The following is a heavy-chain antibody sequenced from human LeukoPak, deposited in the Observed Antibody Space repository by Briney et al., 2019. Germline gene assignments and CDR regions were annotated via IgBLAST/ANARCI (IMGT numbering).Heavy chain of an antibody. D-gene: IGHD5-24*01. Sequence: PGGFLRLSCAASGFTFSSYAMSWVRQAPGKGLEWVSAISGSGGSTYYADSVKGRFTISRDNSKNTLYLQMNSLRAEDTAVYYCARGGRWLQFSFFDYWGQGTLVTVSS. CDR1: GFTFSSYA. V-gene: IGHV3-23*01. CDR3: ARGGRWLQFSFFDY. J-gene: IGHJ4*02. CDR2: ISGSGGST.